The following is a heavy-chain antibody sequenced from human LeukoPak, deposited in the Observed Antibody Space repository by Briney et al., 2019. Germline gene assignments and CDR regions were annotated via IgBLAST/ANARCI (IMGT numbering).Heavy chain of an antibody. V-gene: IGHV4-38-2*02. CDR2: INHSGGT. D-gene: IGHD2-21*02. J-gene: IGHJ5*02. Sequence: SETLSLTCTVSGYSISSGYYWSWIRQPPGKGLEWIGEINHSGGTNYNPSLKSRVTIAVDTSKNQFSLKMSSVTAADTAVYYCARLRCGDCYPNWFGPWGQGTLVTVSS. CDR1: GYSISSGYY. CDR3: ARLRCGDCYPNWFGP.